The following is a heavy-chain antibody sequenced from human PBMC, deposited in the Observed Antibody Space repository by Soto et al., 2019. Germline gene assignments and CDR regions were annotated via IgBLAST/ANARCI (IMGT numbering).Heavy chain of an antibody. J-gene: IGHJ6*02. CDR3: ARDVYCSSTNCFGYYGMDV. D-gene: IGHD2-2*01. CDR2: ISSSSSSI. V-gene: IGHV3-21*01. Sequence: GGSLRLSCAASGFTFSSYSMNWVRQAPGKGLEWVSSISSSSSSIYYADSVKGRFTISRGNAKNSLYLQMNSLRAEDTAMYYCARDVYCSSTNCFGYYGMDVWGQGTTVTVSS. CDR1: GFTFSSYS.